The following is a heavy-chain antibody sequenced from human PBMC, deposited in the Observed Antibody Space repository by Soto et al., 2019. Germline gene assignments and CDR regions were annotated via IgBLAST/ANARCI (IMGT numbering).Heavy chain of an antibody. Sequence: GGSLRLSCAASGFTFSSYWMHWVRQAPGKGLVWVSRINSDGSSTSYADSVKGRFTISRDNAKNTLYLQMNSLRAEDTAVYYCARESMIVAFDPWGQGTLVTVSS. V-gene: IGHV3-74*01. CDR2: INSDGSST. J-gene: IGHJ5*02. CDR1: GFTFSSYW. D-gene: IGHD3-22*01. CDR3: ARESMIVAFDP.